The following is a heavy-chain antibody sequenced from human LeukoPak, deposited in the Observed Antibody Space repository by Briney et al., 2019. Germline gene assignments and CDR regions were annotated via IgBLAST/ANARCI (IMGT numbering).Heavy chain of an antibody. CDR1: GFTFSSYW. V-gene: IGHV3-7*01. Sequence: PGGSLRLSCAASGFTFSSYWMSWVRQAPGKGLEWVANIKQDGSEKYYVDSVKGRFTISRDNAKNSLYLQMNRLRAEDTAVYYCARGRLELRGYYYYYMDVWGKGTTVTVSS. D-gene: IGHD1-7*01. CDR3: ARGRLELRGYYYYYMDV. CDR2: IKQDGSEK. J-gene: IGHJ6*03.